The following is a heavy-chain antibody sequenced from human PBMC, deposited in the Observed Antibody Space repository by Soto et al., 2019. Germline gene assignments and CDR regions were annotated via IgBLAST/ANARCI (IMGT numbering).Heavy chain of an antibody. D-gene: IGHD2-2*01. CDR2: IIPIFCTA. Sequence: QVQLVQSGAEVKKPGSSVKVSCKASGGTFSSYAISWVRQAPGQGLEWMGGIIPIFCTANYAQKFQGRATITADESTSTAYMELSSLRSEDTAVYYCARGILGYCISTSCREYFQHWGQGTLVTVSS. CDR3: ARGILGYCISTSCREYFQH. CDR1: GGTFSSYA. J-gene: IGHJ1*01. V-gene: IGHV1-69*12.